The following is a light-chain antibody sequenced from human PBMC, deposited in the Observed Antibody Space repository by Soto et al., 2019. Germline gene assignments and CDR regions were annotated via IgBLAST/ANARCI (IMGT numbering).Light chain of an antibody. CDR3: QQFGTPRT. J-gene: IGKJ1*01. Sequence: EIVLTQSPGTLSLSPGERATLSCRASQSVSTMYLAWYQQKPGQAPRLLIYGASSRATGIPDRFSGSGSGTDFTLTISRLEPEDFAVYYCQQFGTPRTFGQGTKVEIK. CDR2: GAS. CDR1: QSVSTMY. V-gene: IGKV3-20*01.